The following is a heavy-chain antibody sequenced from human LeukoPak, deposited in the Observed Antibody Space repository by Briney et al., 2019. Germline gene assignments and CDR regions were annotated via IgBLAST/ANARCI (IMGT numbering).Heavy chain of an antibody. D-gene: IGHD5-12*01. J-gene: IGHJ6*03. CDR3: AREPEGGHGYYYYMDV. CDR2: IHYSGNT. CDR1: GGSISSSPYS. Sequence: PSETLSLTCSVSGGSISSSPYSWGWIRQPPGKGLEWIGSIHYSGNTYYNPSLKSRVTISIDTSKNQFSLKLNSVTAADTAVFYCAREPEGGHGYYYYMDVWGKGTTVTVSS. V-gene: IGHV4-39*07.